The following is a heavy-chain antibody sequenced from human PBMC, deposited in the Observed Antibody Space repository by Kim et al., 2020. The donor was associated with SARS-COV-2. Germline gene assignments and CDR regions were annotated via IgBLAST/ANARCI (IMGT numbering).Heavy chain of an antibody. Sequence: GGSLRLSCSASGFTFSSYAMHWVRQAPGKGLEYVSAISSNGGSTYYADSVKGRFTISRDNSKNTLYLQMSSLRAEDTAVYYCVKDIAEWELLEDYWFDPWGQGTLVTVSS. V-gene: IGHV3-64D*09. CDR3: VKDIAEWELLEDYWFDP. J-gene: IGHJ5*02. D-gene: IGHD1-26*01. CDR1: GFTFSSYA. CDR2: ISSNGGST.